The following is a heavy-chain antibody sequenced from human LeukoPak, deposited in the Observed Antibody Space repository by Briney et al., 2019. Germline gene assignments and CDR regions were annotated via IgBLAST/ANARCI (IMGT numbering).Heavy chain of an antibody. Sequence: EASVKVSFKASGGTFSSYAISWVRQAPGQGLEWMGGIIPIFGTANYAQKFQGRVTITTDESTSTAYMELSSLRSEDTAVYYSARHQGRSAQDHWFDPWGQGTLVTVSS. V-gene: IGHV1-69*05. J-gene: IGHJ5*02. CDR3: ARHQGRSAQDHWFDP. D-gene: IGHD2-15*01. CDR2: IIPIFGTA. CDR1: GGTFSSYA.